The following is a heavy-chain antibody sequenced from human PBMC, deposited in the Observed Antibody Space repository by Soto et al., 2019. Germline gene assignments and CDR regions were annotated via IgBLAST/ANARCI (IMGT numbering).Heavy chain of an antibody. J-gene: IGHJ4*02. D-gene: IGHD4-17*01. Sequence: SETLSLTCTVSGGSISSGDYYWSWIRQPPGKGLEWIGFISYSGTTHYSASLRSRVSISVDTSKNQFPLDLSSVTAADTAVYYCATMGTPVTGLYYFDYWGQGTLVTVSS. CDR3: ATMGTPVTGLYYFDY. V-gene: IGHV4-30-4*01. CDR1: GGSISSGDYY. CDR2: ISYSGTT.